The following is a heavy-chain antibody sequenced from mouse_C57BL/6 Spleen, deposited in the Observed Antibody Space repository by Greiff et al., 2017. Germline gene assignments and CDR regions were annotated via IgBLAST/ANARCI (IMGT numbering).Heavy chain of an antibody. CDR1: GYTFTSYW. V-gene: IGHV1-55*01. CDR3: ARPPPYYYGSDYYAMDY. Sequence: QVQLQQPGAELVKPGASVKMSCKASGYTFTSYWITWVKQRPGQGLEWIGDIYPGSGSTNYNEKFKSKATLTVDTSSSTAYMQLSSLTSEDSAVYYCARPPPYYYGSDYYAMDYWGQGTSVTVSS. J-gene: IGHJ4*01. D-gene: IGHD1-1*01. CDR2: IYPGSGST.